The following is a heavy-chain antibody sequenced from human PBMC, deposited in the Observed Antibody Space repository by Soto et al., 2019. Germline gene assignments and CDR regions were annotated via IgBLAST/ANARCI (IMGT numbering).Heavy chain of an antibody. CDR1: GFTFSTFA. V-gene: IGHV3-23*01. Sequence: GGSLRLSCAASGFTFSTFAMSWVRQAPGKGLEWVSGISGSGGNTYNADSVKGRFTISRDNSKNTLYLDMISLRAEDTAVYYCAKGLSIAAAGTFDYWGQGTLVTVSS. J-gene: IGHJ4*02. CDR2: ISGSGGNT. D-gene: IGHD6-13*01. CDR3: AKGLSIAAAGTFDY.